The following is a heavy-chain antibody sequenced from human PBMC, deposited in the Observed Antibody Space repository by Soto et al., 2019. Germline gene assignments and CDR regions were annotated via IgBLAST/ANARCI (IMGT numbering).Heavy chain of an antibody. CDR1: GYSVAVDG. D-gene: IGHD2-15*01. CDR2: ISTYDGNT. V-gene: IGHV1-18*01. Sequence: ASVKLSCTDSGYSVAVDGITWVRQSPRQWLEWMVWISTYDGNTNYAQNFQGRVSMARDTSTSTAYMELRSLRSDDTAVYYCARDRGRSCIGGTCPFDYWGQGTLVT. J-gene: IGHJ4*02. CDR3: ARDRGRSCIGGTCPFDY.